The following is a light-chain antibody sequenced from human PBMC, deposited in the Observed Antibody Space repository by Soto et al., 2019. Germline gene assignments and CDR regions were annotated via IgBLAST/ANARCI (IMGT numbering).Light chain of an antibody. CDR2: GAS. CDR1: QSVSSSY. Sequence: IVLAQSPCTLSLSPGERATLSCRASQSVSSSYLAWYQQKPGQAPRLLIYGASSRATGIPDRFSGSGSGTDFTLTISRLEPEDFAVYYCQQYGSSPGYTFGQGT. V-gene: IGKV3-20*01. CDR3: QQYGSSPGYT. J-gene: IGKJ2*01.